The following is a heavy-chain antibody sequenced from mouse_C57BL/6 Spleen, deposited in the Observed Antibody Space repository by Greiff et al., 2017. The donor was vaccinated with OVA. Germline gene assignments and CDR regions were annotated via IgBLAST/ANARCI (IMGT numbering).Heavy chain of an antibody. Sequence: EVQLQESGPGLVKPSQSLSLTCSVTGYSITSGYYWNWIRQFPGNKLEWMGYISYDGSNNYNPSLKNRISITRDTSKNQFFLKLNSVTTEDTATYYCAREDDGYHWYFDVWGTGTTVTVSS. CDR3: AREDDGYHWYFDV. CDR1: GYSITSGYY. CDR2: ISYDGSN. D-gene: IGHD2-3*01. V-gene: IGHV3-6*01. J-gene: IGHJ1*03.